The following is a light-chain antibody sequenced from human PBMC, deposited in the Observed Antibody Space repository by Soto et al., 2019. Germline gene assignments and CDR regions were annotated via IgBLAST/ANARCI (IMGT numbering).Light chain of an antibody. V-gene: IGLV2-23*03. Sequence: QSALTQPASVSGSPGQSITISCTGTSSDVGSYNLVSWYQQHPGKAPKLMIYEGSKRPSGVSNRFSGSKSGNTASLTISGLQAEDEADYYSCSYARSSTFVVFGGVTKLTVL. J-gene: IGLJ2*01. CDR2: EGS. CDR1: SSDVGSYNL. CDR3: CSYARSSTFVV.